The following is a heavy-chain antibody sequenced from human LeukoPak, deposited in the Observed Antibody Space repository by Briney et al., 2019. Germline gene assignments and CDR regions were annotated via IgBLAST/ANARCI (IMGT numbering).Heavy chain of an antibody. D-gene: IGHD3-9*01. Sequence: GGSLRLSCSASGFTFSTYSMHWVRQAPGKGLQYVSAISSDGRSTYYADSVKGRFTISRDNAKNTLYLQMNSLRAEDTAVYYCASGFRYGHYWGQGTLVTVSS. V-gene: IGHV3-64*04. J-gene: IGHJ4*02. CDR3: ASGFRYGHY. CDR2: ISSDGRST. CDR1: GFTFSTYS.